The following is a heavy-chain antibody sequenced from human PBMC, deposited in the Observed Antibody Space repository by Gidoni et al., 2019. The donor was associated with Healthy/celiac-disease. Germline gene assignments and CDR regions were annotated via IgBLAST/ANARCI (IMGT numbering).Heavy chain of an antibody. J-gene: IGHJ4*02. CDR1: GFTFDDYA. CDR2: ISWNSGSI. Sequence: EVQLVESGGGLVQPGRSLRLSCAASGFTFDDYAMHWVRQAPGNGLEWVSGISWNSGSIGYADSVKGRFTISRDNAKNSLYLQMNSLRAEDTALYYCAKDITGYFDYWGQGTLVTVSS. V-gene: IGHV3-9*01. CDR3: AKDITGYFDY.